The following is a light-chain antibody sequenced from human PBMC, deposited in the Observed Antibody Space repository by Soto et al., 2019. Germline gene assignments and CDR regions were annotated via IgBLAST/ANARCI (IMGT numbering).Light chain of an antibody. J-gene: IGKJ4*01. CDR1: RSVRSNS. CDR2: GAS. Sequence: EIVLTQSPGALSLSPGERATLSCGASRSVRSNSLAWYQQKPGQAPRLLIFGASSMATGVPARFSGSGSGTEFTLTISRLEPEDFAVYYCQQYDTSPLTFGRGTKVEIK. V-gene: IGKV3-20*01. CDR3: QQYDTSPLT.